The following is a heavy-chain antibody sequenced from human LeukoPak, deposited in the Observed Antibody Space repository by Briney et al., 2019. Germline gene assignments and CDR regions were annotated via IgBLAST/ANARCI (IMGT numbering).Heavy chain of an antibody. J-gene: IGHJ5*02. D-gene: IGHD4-17*01. Sequence: GGSLRLSCAASGFTFSSYSMNWVRQAPGKGLEWVSSISSSSSYIYYADSVKGRFTISRDNAKNSLYLQMYSLRAEDTAVYYCARDHGDYERLITSWGQGTLVTVSS. CDR3: ARDHGDYERLITS. V-gene: IGHV3-21*01. CDR2: ISSSSSYI. CDR1: GFTFSSYS.